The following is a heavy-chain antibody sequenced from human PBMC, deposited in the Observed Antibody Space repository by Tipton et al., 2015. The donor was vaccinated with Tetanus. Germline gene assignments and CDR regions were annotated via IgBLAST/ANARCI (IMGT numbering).Heavy chain of an antibody. CDR2: IFYSGRT. V-gene: IGHV4-31*03. Sequence: TLSLTCNVSGASMIGGGYFWSWVRQHPGKGLEWIGHIFYSGRTEYTPSLRGRVTISVDTSKNQFSLKLTSVTAADTAIYYCARDRKGQWLSQIRYGMDVWGQGTKVTVSS. D-gene: IGHD3-22*01. CDR1: GASMIGGGYF. J-gene: IGHJ6*02. CDR3: ARDRKGQWLSQIRYGMDV.